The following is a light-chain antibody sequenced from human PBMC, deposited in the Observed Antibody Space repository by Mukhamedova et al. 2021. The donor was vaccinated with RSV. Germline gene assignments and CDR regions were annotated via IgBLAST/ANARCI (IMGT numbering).Light chain of an antibody. V-gene: IGKV3-20*01. CDR1: QSVSSNY. Sequence: GERATLSCRASQSVSSNYLAWYQQKPGQAPRLLIFGASSMATGIPDRYSGSGSGTDFTLTISRLEPEDFAVYYCPQYGSSPRGFT. CDR3: PQYGSSPRGFT. CDR2: GAS. J-gene: IGKJ3*01.